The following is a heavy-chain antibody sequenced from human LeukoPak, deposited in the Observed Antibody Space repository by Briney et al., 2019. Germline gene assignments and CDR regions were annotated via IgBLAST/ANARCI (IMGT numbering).Heavy chain of an antibody. V-gene: IGHV3-21*01. CDR1: GLTFSWYG. D-gene: IGHD3-3*01. CDR3: ARGGQGFWSGYSYY. CDR2: ISRSGGDT. Sequence: NPGGSLRLSCAASGLTFSWYGMNWIRQAPGKGLEWVSAISRSGGDTFYADSVKGRFTISRDNAKNSLYLQMNSLRAEDTAVYYCARGGQGFWSGYSYYWGQGTLVTVSS. J-gene: IGHJ4*02.